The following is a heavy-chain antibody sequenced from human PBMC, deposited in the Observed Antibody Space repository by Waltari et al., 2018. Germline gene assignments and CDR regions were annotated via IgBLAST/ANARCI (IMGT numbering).Heavy chain of an antibody. V-gene: IGHV4-39*01. CDR3: VRHWKRNGYRFDP. CDR2: IYYGGTT. J-gene: IGHJ5*02. Sequence: QLQLQESGPTLVKPSETLSLTCTLSGGSISRSRYYWGWIRQSPGKGLEWIGSIYYGGTTYYNPTLESRVTISGDTAKNQFSLKLSSVTAADTAVYYCVRHWKRNGYRFDPWGQGTLVTVSS. D-gene: IGHD5-12*01. CDR1: GGSISRSRYY.